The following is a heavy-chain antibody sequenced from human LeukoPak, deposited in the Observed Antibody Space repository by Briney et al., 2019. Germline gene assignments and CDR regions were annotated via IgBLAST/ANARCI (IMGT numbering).Heavy chain of an antibody. J-gene: IGHJ6*03. Sequence: SETLSLTCAVYGGSFSGYYWSWIRQPPGKGVEWIGEINHSRTTNYNPSPKSRVTISVDTSKNQFSLKLSSVTAADTAVYYCARHAVVRGVVPAGYYYYYMDVWGKGTTVTISS. D-gene: IGHD3-10*01. CDR2: INHSRTT. CDR3: ARHAVVRGVVPAGYYYYYMDV. V-gene: IGHV4-34*01. CDR1: GGSFSGYY.